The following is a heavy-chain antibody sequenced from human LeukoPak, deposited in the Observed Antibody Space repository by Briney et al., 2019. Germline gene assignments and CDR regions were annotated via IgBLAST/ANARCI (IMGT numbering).Heavy chain of an antibody. J-gene: IGHJ4*02. CDR1: GYTFTSYG. V-gene: IGHV1-18*01. D-gene: IGHD2-2*01. CDR2: ISAYNGNT. CDR3: ARDTSSDLNTPSSLFDY. Sequence: GASVTVSCKASGYTFTSYGISWVRQAPGQGLEWMGWISAYNGNTKYAQKLQGRVTMTTDTSTNTAYMELRSLRSDDTAVYYCARDTSSDLNTPSSLFDYWGQGTLVTVSS.